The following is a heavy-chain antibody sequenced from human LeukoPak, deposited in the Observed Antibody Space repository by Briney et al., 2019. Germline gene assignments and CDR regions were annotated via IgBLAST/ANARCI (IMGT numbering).Heavy chain of an antibody. CDR2: TYYRSKWYN. CDR1: GDSVSSNSAA. V-gene: IGHV6-1*01. CDR3: AGGVVVVAATGAFDI. D-gene: IGHD2-15*01. J-gene: IGHJ3*02. Sequence: SQTLSLTCAISGDSVSSNSAAWNWIRQSPSRGLEWLGRTYYRSKWYNDYALSVKSRITINPDTSKNQFSLQLNSVTPEDTAVYYCAGGVVVVAATGAFDIWGQGTMVTVSS.